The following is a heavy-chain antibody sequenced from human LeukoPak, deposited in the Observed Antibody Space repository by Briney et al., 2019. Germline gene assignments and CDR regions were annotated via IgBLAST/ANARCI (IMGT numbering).Heavy chain of an antibody. CDR3: ARGPPRGKYYYMDV. J-gene: IGHJ6*03. Sequence: GGSLRLSCAASGFTFSSSDMHWVRQPTGQGLEWVSTIWTDSDTYYPGSVEGRFTLSRDNARNSLYLQMNSLTAGDTAVYYCARGPPRGKYYYMDVWGKGTTVTVSS. CDR1: GFTFSSSD. D-gene: IGHD1-1*01. V-gene: IGHV3-13*01. CDR2: IWTDSDT.